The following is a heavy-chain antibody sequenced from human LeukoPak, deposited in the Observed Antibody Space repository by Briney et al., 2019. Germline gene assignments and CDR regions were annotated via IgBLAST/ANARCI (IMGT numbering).Heavy chain of an antibody. CDR1: GYTFTSYG. J-gene: IGHJ3*02. Sequence: GASVKVSCKASGYTFTSYGISWVRQAPGQGLEWMGWINTNTGNPTYAQGFTGRFVFSLDTSVSTAYLQISSLKAEDTAVYYCARDHYYYGSGSYYKQAFDIWGQGTMVTVSS. CDR2: INTNTGNP. D-gene: IGHD3-10*01. V-gene: IGHV7-4-1*02. CDR3: ARDHYYYGSGSYYKQAFDI.